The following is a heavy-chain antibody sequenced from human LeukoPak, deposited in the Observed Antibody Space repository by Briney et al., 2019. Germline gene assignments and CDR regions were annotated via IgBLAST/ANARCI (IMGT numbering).Heavy chain of an antibody. CDR3: AKDDSMTLDHFDY. V-gene: IGHV3-23*01. CDR2: INSGGHK. D-gene: IGHD4-11*01. Sequence: GGSLGLSCVASGFTFKNCAMSWVRQAPGKGLEWVSGINSGGHKYYADSVKGRFTISRDSSKNTLSLQMNSLTTEDTAVYYCAKDDSMTLDHFDYWGQGALVTVSS. J-gene: IGHJ4*02. CDR1: GFTFKNCA.